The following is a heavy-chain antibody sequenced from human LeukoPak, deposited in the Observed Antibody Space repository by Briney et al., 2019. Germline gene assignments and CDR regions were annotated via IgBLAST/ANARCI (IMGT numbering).Heavy chain of an antibody. CDR3: ARLPTVTFFDY. J-gene: IGHJ4*02. D-gene: IGHD4-17*01. CDR2: IYYSGST. CDR1: GGSISTYY. V-gene: IGHV4-59*08. Sequence: SETLSLTCTVSGGSISTYYWSWIRQPPGKGLEWIGNIYYSGSTNYNPSLKSRVTISVDTSKNQFSLKLSSVTAADTAVYYCARLPTVTFFDYWGQGTLVTVSS.